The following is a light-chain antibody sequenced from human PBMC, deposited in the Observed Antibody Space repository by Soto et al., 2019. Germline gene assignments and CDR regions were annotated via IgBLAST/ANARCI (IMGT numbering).Light chain of an antibody. V-gene: IGLV2-11*01. CDR3: CSYEGSYHLV. J-gene: IGLJ1*01. Sequence: QSVLTQPRSVSGSPGQSVTISCTGTSSDVGGYNYVSWYQQHPGKAPKLMIYDVSKRPSGVPDRFSGSKSGNTASLTISGLQAEDEADYYCCSYEGSYHLVFGTGTKVTVL. CDR2: DVS. CDR1: SSDVGGYNY.